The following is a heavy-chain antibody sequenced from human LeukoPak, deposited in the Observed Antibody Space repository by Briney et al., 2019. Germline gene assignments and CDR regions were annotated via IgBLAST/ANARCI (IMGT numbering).Heavy chain of an antibody. CDR2: IFGSGAGT. CDR3: AKDSASMVRGVIDG. Sequence: PGGSLRLSCAASGFTFSTYAMSWVRQPPGKGLEWVSSIFGSGAGTHYADSVKGRFTISRDNAKNSLYLQMNSLRAEDTALYYCAKDSASMVRGVIDGWGQGTLVTVSS. CDR1: GFTFSTYA. D-gene: IGHD3-10*01. V-gene: IGHV3-23*01. J-gene: IGHJ4*02.